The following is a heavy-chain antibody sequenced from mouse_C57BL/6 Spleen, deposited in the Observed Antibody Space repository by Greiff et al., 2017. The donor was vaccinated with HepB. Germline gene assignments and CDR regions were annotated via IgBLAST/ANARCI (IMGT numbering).Heavy chain of an antibody. Sequence: VQLQQSGAELVKAGASVKMSCKASGYTFTSYWMHWVKQRLGQGLEGFAETNPTNGRTYYNEKFKSKATLTVDKSSSTAYMLRSGPTFEDSAVYYCARIKKIVATYFDYWGQGTTLIVSS. CDR2: TNPTNGRT. V-gene: IGHV1S81*02. D-gene: IGHD1-1*01. J-gene: IGHJ2*01. CDR3: ARIKKIVATYFDY. CDR1: GYTFTSYW.